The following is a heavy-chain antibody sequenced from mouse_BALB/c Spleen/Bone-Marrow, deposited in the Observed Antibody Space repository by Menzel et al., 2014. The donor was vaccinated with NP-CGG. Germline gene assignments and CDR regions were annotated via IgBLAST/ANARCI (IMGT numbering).Heavy chain of an antibody. CDR3: ARRGYYGTFLFAY. CDR2: ISYSGGT. V-gene: IGHV3-2*02. J-gene: IGHJ3*01. D-gene: IGHD2-1*01. CDR1: GYSITSDSA. Sequence: VQLKQSGPGLVKPSQSLSLTCTVTGYSITSDSAWNWIRQFPGNKLEWMAYISYSGGTTYNPSLKSRISITRDTSKNQFFLQLNSVTTEDTATYYCARRGYYGTFLFAYWGQGTLVTVSA.